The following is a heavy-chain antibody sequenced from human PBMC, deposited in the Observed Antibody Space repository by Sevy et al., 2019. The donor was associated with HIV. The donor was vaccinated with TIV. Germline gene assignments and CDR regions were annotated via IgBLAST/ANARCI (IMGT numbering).Heavy chain of an antibody. CDR3: AKDPPNQDYYDSSSSGYFDS. CDR1: GFTFSNYA. V-gene: IGHV3-23*01. D-gene: IGHD3-22*01. J-gene: IGHJ4*02. Sequence: GGSLRLSCAASGFTFSNYAMSWVRQAPGKGLQWVSVISTSGDNTYYADSVKGRFTISRDNSKNILYLQMSSLSAEDMAVYFCAKDPPNQDYYDSSSSGYFDSWGQGTLVTVSS. CDR2: ISTSGDNT.